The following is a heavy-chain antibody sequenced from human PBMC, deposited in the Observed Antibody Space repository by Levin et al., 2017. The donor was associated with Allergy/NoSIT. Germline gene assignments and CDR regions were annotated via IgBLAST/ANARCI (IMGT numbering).Heavy chain of an antibody. D-gene: IGHD5-12*01. CDR3: ARVHKYSGYDKLDYYYYYMDV. J-gene: IGHJ6*03. CDR1: GGSISSYY. CDR2: IYYSGST. Sequence: SETLSLTCTVSGGSISSYYWSWIRQPPGKGLEWIGYIYYSGSTNYNPSLKSRVTISVDTSKNQFSLKLSSVTAADTAVYYCARVHKYSGYDKLDYYYYYMDVWGKGTTVTVSS. V-gene: IGHV4-59*01.